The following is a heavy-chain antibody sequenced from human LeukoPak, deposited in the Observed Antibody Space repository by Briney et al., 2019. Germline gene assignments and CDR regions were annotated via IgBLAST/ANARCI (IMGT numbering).Heavy chain of an antibody. J-gene: IGHJ4*02. CDR3: VRGSGGNGYGYWGDN. V-gene: IGHV3-33*01. CDR1: GFTFSNFG. CDR2: IWYHGNEI. D-gene: IGHD5-12*01. Sequence: GGSLRLSCAASGFTFSNFGVHWVRKAPGRGLEWVAVIWYHGNEIHYVDSVKGRFTISRDNFRNALYLQMNSLRAEDSAVYYCVRGSGGNGYGYWGDNWGQGTLVIVSS.